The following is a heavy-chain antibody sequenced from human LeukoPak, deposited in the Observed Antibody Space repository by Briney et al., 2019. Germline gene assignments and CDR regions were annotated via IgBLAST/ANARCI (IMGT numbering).Heavy chain of an antibody. V-gene: IGHV3-48*02. CDR2: ISSSTSTI. D-gene: IGHD3-22*01. J-gene: IGHJ1*01. Sequence: GGSLRLSCAASGFAFSSYSMNWVRQAPGKGLEWISYISSSTSTIYYADSVKGRFTISRDNAKNSLYLQMNSLRDEDTAVYYCARAQYYDSSGYYYEDYFQHWGQGTLVTVSS. CDR1: GFAFSSYS. CDR3: ARAQYYDSSGYYYEDYFQH.